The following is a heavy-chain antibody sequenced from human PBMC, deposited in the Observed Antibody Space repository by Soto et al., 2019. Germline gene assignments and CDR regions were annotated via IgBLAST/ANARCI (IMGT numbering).Heavy chain of an antibody. CDR1: EDSFDNSA. D-gene: IGHD1-1*01. CDR3: AILRRGATGTEGFHP. V-gene: IGHV3-23*01. CDR2: TTNTGGTT. J-gene: IGHJ5*02. Sequence: ELQLLESGGGLAHQGGSLTLSCAASEDSFDNSAMTWVRQAPGKGLEWVSTTTNTGGTTHYADSVQGRFTVFRDNFTNTLYLLMNSLRAEDTAVYYCAILRRGATGTEGFHPWGQGTLVTVSS.